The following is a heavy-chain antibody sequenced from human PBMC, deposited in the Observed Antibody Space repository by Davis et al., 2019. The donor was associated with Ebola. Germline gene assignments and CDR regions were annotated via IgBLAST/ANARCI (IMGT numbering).Heavy chain of an antibody. CDR3: ARDRVRWYSHDAFDI. D-gene: IGHD4-23*01. Sequence: GGSLRLSCAASGFTFSSYGMHWVRQAPGKGLEWVAVIWYDGSNKYYADSVKGRFTISRDNSKNTLYLQMNSLRAEDTAVYYCARDRVRWYSHDAFDIWGQGTMVTVSS. J-gene: IGHJ3*02. CDR1: GFTFSSYG. CDR2: IWYDGSNK. V-gene: IGHV3-33*08.